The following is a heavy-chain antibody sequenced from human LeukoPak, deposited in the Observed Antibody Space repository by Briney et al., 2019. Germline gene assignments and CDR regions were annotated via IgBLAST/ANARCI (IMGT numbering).Heavy chain of an antibody. CDR2: IYTSGST. CDR1: GGSISSGGYY. Sequence: SETLSLTCTVSGGSISSGGYYWSWIRQPAGKGLEWIGRIYTSGSTNYNPSLKSRVTMSVDTSKNQFSLKLRSVTAADTAVYYCAREPLWSGYSYYYYYMDVWGKGTTVTVSS. J-gene: IGHJ6*03. CDR3: AREPLWSGYSYYYYYMDV. V-gene: IGHV4-61*02. D-gene: IGHD3-3*01.